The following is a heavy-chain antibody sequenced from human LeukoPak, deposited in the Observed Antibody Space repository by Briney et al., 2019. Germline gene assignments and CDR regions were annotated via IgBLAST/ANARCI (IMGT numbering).Heavy chain of an antibody. V-gene: IGHV3-30*02. CDR2: IGYDGSNK. CDR3: AKDSAKKYDDY. Sequence: GGSLRLSCAASGFTFSGYGIHWVRQAPGKGLEWVAFIGYDGSNKYYADSVKGRFTISRDNSKNTLDLQMNSLRAEDTAVYYCAKDSAKKYDDYWGQGTLVTVSS. CDR1: GFTFSGYG. J-gene: IGHJ4*02. D-gene: IGHD2/OR15-2a*01.